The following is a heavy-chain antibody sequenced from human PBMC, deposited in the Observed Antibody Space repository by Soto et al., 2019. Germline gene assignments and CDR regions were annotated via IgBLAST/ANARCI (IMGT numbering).Heavy chain of an antibody. CDR1: GFTFSSYG. Sequence: QVQLVESGGGVVQPGRSLRLSCAASGFTFSSYGMHWVRQAPGKGLEWVAVIWYDGSNKYYADSVKGRFTISRDNSKNTLYLQMNSLRAEDTAVYYCAGIAAAGTHDAFDIWGQGTMVTVSS. J-gene: IGHJ3*02. V-gene: IGHV3-33*01. D-gene: IGHD6-13*01. CDR2: IWYDGSNK. CDR3: AGIAAAGTHDAFDI.